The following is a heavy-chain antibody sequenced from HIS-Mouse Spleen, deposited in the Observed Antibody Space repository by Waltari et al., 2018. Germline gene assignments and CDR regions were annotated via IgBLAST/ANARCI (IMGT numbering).Heavy chain of an antibody. V-gene: IGHV4-39*07. CDR2: IYYSGIT. J-gene: IGHJ2*01. CDR3: AREIPYSSSWYDWYFDL. Sequence: QLQLQESGPGLVKPSETLSLTCTVSGGSISSSSYYWGWIRQPPGKGLEWIGSIYYSGITYYNPSLKSRVTISVDTFKNQFSLKLSSVTAADTAVYYCAREIPYSSSWYDWYFDLWGRGTLVTVSS. D-gene: IGHD6-13*01. CDR1: GGSISSSSYY.